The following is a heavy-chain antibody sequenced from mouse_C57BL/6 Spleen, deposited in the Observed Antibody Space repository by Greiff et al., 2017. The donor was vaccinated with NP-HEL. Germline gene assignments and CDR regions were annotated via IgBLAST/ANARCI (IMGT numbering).Heavy chain of an antibody. V-gene: IGHV5-6*01. CDR1: GFTFSSYG. J-gene: IGHJ4*01. CDR2: ISSGGSYT. CDR3: ARHRHYGNSYAMDY. D-gene: IGHD2-1*01. Sequence: EVKLMESGGDLVKPGGSLKLSCAASGFTFSSYGMSWVRQTPDKRLEWVATISSGGSYTYYPDSVKGRFTISRDNAKNTLYLQMSSLKSEDTAMYYCARHRHYGNSYAMDYWGQGTSVTVSS.